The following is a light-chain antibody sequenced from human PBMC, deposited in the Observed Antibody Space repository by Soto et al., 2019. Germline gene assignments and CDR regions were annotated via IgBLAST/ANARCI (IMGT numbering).Light chain of an antibody. Sequence: QSALTQPASVSGSPGQSITISCTGTSSDVGGYNYVSWYQHHPGKAPKLMIYEVSNRPSGVSNRFSGSKSGNTASLTISGLQAEDEADYYCSSYTSSSPLRVFGGGTKLTVL. CDR1: SSDVGGYNY. J-gene: IGLJ3*02. V-gene: IGLV2-14*01. CDR3: SSYTSSSPLRV. CDR2: EVS.